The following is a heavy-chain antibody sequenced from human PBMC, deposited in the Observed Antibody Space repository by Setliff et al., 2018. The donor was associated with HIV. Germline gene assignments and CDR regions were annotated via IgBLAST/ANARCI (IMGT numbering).Heavy chain of an antibody. Sequence: SETLSLTCTVSAVSIGGYSWSWIRQSPGKGLEWIGSIYSTDTTNHNPSLESRVTISVGKSKNQFSLKLNSVTAADTAVYYCARHGTWNSQRFHFDYWGQGTPVTVSS. V-gene: IGHV4-4*09. CDR1: AVSIGGYS. CDR2: IYSTDTT. D-gene: IGHD1-7*01. CDR3: ARHGTWNSQRFHFDY. J-gene: IGHJ4*02.